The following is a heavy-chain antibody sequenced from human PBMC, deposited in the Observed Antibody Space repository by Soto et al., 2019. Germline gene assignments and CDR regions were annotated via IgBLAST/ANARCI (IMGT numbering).Heavy chain of an antibody. J-gene: IGHJ5*01. Sequence: SETLSLTCNVSGGSITSNNYYWGWIRQPPGKGLEWIASFHYSGKTYYNPSLRSRVVVSVDTSKSQVSLKLHSVTATDTAVYYCATHRATNGKGNWFDPWGQGTLVTVSS. CDR2: FHYSGKT. CDR1: GGSITSNNYY. D-gene: IGHD1-1*01. CDR3: ATHRATNGKGNWFDP. V-gene: IGHV4-39*01.